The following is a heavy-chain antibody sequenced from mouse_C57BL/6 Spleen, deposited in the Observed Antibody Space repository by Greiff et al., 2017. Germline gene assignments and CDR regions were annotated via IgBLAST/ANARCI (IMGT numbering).Heavy chain of an antibody. Sequence: QVTLKESGPGILQSSQTLSLTCSFSGFSLSTSGMGVSWIRQPSGKGLEWLAHIYWDDDKRYNPSLKSRLTISKDTSRNQVFLKITSVDTADTATYYCARSRGYYDYDGYFDVWGTGTTVTVSS. J-gene: IGHJ1*03. D-gene: IGHD2-4*01. CDR3: ARSRGYYDYDGYFDV. CDR2: IYWDDDK. CDR1: GFSLSTSGMG. V-gene: IGHV8-12*01.